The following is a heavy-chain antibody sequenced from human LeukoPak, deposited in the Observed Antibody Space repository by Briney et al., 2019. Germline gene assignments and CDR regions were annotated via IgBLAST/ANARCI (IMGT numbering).Heavy chain of an antibody. CDR1: GGSISSYY. V-gene: IGHV4-4*07. CDR3: ARGIYCSSTSCVPNYYYYYMDV. D-gene: IGHD2-2*01. J-gene: IGHJ6*03. Sequence: PSETLSLTCTVSGGSISSYYWSWIRQPAGQELEWIGRIYTSGSTNYNPSLKRRVTMSVDTSKNQFSLKLSSVTAADTAVYYCARGIYCSSTSCVPNYYYYYMDVWGKGTTVTVSS. CDR2: IYTSGST.